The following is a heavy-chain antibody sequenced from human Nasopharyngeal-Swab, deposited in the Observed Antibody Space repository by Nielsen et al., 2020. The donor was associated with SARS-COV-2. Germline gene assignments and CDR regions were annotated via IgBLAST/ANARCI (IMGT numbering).Heavy chain of an antibody. D-gene: IGHD3-22*01. CDR2: INAGNGNT. V-gene: IGHV1-3*01. J-gene: IGHJ4*02. Sequence: ASVKVSCKASGYTFTSYAMHWVRQAPGQRLEWMGWINAGNGNTKYSQKIQGRVTITRDTSASTAYMELSSLRSEDTAVYYCARDYYDSSGYYWVVGDYWGQGTLVTVSS. CDR3: ARDYYDSSGYYWVVGDY. CDR1: GYTFTSYA.